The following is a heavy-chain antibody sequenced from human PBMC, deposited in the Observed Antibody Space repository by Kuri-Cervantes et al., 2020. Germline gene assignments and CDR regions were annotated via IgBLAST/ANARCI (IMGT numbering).Heavy chain of an antibody. CDR3: ARVEVELRFTFYYYYMDV. Sequence: ASVKVSCKASGYTFTSYAMHWVRQAPGQRLEWMGWINAGNGNTKYSQKFQDRVTITVDDSTGTAYMELSSLGSDDTAVYYCARVEVELRFTFYYYYMDVWGKGTTVTVSS. V-gene: IGHV1-3*01. J-gene: IGHJ6*03. D-gene: IGHD1-7*01. CDR2: INAGNGNT. CDR1: GYTFTSYA.